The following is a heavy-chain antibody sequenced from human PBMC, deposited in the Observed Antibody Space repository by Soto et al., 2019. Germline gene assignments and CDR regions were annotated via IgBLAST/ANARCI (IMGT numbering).Heavy chain of an antibody. Sequence: PGGSLRLSCAASGFTFSDHYMDWVRQAPGKGLEWVGRIRNKANSYTTEYAASVKGRFTISRDDSKNSVYLQMNSLKTEDTAVYYCANSGSYGPLGYWGQGTLVTVSS. V-gene: IGHV3-72*01. CDR2: IRNKANSYTT. D-gene: IGHD1-26*01. CDR1: GFTFSDHY. J-gene: IGHJ4*02. CDR3: ANSGSYGPLGY.